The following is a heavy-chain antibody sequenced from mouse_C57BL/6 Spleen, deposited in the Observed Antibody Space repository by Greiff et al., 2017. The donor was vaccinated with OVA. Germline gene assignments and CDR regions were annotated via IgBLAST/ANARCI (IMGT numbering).Heavy chain of an antibody. CDR2: ISYDGSN. J-gene: IGHJ2*01. D-gene: IGHD2-2*01. CDR1: GYSITSGYY. V-gene: IGHV3-6*01. Sequence: EVQVVESGPGLVKPSQSLSLTCSVTGYSITSGYYWNWIRQFPGNKLEWMGYISYDGSNNYNPSLKNRISITRDTSKNQFFLKLNSVTTEDTATYYCARGGYDAYFDYWGQGTTLTVSS. CDR3: ARGGYDAYFDY.